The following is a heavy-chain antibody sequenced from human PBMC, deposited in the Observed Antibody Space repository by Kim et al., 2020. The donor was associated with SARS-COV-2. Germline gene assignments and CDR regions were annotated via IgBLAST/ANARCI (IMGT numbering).Heavy chain of an antibody. CDR1: GGSISSGGYY. V-gene: IGHV4-31*03. J-gene: IGHJ5*02. CDR3: AREKAHPMNWFDP. Sequence: SETLSLTCTVSGGSISSGGYYWSWIRQHPGKGLEWIGYIYYSGSTYYNPSLKSRVTISVDTSKNQFSLKLSSVTAADTAVYYCAREKAHPMNWFDPWGQGTLVTVSS. CDR2: IYYSGST.